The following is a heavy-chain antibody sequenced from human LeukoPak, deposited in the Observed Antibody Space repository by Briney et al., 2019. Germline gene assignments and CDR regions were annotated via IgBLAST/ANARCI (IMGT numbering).Heavy chain of an antibody. J-gene: IGHJ5*02. CDR2: IYTSGST. CDR1: GGSISSGSYY. D-gene: IGHD6-13*01. Sequence: SETLSLTCTVSGGSISSGSYYWSWIRQPAGKGLEWIGRIYTSGSTNYNPSLKSRVTISVDTSKNQFSLKLSSVTAADTAVYYCARDKFSSGSLLNWFGPWGQGTLVTVSS. V-gene: IGHV4-61*02. CDR3: ARDKFSSGSLLNWFGP.